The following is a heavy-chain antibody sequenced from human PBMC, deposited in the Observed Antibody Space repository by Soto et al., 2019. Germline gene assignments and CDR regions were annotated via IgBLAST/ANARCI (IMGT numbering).Heavy chain of an antibody. CDR1: GYSFTSYW. CDR3: ARHTSNPVVAARINYYGMDV. V-gene: IGHV5-51*01. CDR2: IYPGDSDT. D-gene: IGHD2-15*01. J-gene: IGHJ6*02. Sequence: PGESLKISCKGSGYSFTSYWIGWVRQMPGKGLEWMGIIYPGDSDTRYSPSFQGQVTISADKSISTAYLQWSSLKASDTAMYYCARHTSNPVVAARINYYGMDVWGQGTTVTVSS.